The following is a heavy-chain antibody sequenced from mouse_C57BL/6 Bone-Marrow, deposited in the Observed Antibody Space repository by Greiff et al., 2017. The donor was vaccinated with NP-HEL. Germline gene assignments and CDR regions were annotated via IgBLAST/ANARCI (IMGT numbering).Heavy chain of an antibody. J-gene: IGHJ4*01. Sequence: QVTLKVCGPGILQSSQTLSLTCSFSGFSLSTSGMGVSWIRQPSGKGLEWLAHSYWDDDKRYNPSLKSRLTISKDTSRNQVFLKITSVDTADTATYYCARKGSMVTTYYAMDYWGQGTSVTVSS. D-gene: IGHD2-2*01. CDR1: GFSLSTSGMG. V-gene: IGHV8-12*01. CDR3: ARKGSMVTTYYAMDY. CDR2: SYWDDDK.